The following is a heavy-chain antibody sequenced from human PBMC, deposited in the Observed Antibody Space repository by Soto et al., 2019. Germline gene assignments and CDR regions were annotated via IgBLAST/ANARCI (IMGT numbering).Heavy chain of an antibody. CDR3: ARGVWVAGTLIDGPLYYYYGMDV. CDR2: INHSGST. CDR1: GGSFSGYY. Sequence: SETLSLTCAVYGGSFSGYYWSWIRQPPGKGLEWIGEINHSGSTNYNPSLKSRVTISVDTSKNQFSLKLSSVTAADTAVYYCARGVWVAGTLIDGPLYYYYGMDVWGQGTTVTVSS. V-gene: IGHV4-34*01. J-gene: IGHJ6*02. D-gene: IGHD6-19*01.